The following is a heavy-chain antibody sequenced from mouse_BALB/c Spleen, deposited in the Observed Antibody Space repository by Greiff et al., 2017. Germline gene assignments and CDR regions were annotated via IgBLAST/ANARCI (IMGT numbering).Heavy chain of an antibody. V-gene: IGHV1S16*01. CDR1: GYTFTSYY. J-gene: IGHJ2*01. CDR2: INPSNGGT. Sequence: QVQLKQSGADLVKPGASVKLSCKASGYTFTSYYMYWVKQRPGQGLEWIGEINPSNGGTNFNEKFKSKATLTVDKSSSTAYMQLSSLTSEDSAIYYGTKVSDTTVVAPFDYWGQGTTLTVSS. D-gene: IGHD1-1*01. CDR3: TKVSDTTVVAPFDY.